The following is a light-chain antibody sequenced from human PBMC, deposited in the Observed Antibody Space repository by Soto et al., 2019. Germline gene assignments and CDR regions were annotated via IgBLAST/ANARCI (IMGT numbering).Light chain of an antibody. Sequence: EIVMTQSPATLSVSPGETATLSCRASQSVSSSLAWYQQTPGRAPRLLIYGASTGATGIPTRFSGSGSGTSFTLTISRLQPEDSAVYYCQQYGSNWPITFGQGTRLEIK. V-gene: IGKV3-15*01. CDR1: QSVSSS. CDR3: QQYGSNWPIT. J-gene: IGKJ5*01. CDR2: GAS.